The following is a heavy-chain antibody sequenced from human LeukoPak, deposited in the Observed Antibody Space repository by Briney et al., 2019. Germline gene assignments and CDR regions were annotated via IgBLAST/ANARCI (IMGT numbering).Heavy chain of an antibody. CDR3: TKTDYYDKSGYSFDS. CDR1: GFSFSSYG. CDR2: IWYDGSNK. D-gene: IGHD3-22*01. Sequence: GGSLRLSCAAAGFSFSSYGMHWVRQAPGKRLEWVAVIWYDGSNKYYADSVKGRFTISRDNSKSTLSLEMNSLRVEDTAVYYCTKTDYYDKSGYSFDSWGQGALVIVSS. J-gene: IGHJ4*02. V-gene: IGHV3-33*06.